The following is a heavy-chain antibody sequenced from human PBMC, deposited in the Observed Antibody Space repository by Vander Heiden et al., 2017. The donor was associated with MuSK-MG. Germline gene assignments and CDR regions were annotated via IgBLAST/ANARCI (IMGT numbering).Heavy chain of an antibody. D-gene: IGHD3-10*01. V-gene: IGHV1-69*01. Sequence: QVQLVQSGAEVKKPWSSVKVSCTASGGTFSSYAISWVRQAPGQGLEWMGGIIPIFGTANYAQKFQGRVTITADESTSTAYMELSSLRSEDTAVYYCASNQYYYGSGSAELDYWGQGTRGTVSS. CDR1: GGTFSSYA. CDR3: ASNQYYYGSGSAELDY. CDR2: IIPIFGTA. J-gene: IGHJ4*02.